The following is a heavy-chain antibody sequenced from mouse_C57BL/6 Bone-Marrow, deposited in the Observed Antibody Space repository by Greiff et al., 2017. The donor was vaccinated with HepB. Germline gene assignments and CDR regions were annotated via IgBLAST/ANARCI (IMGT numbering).Heavy chain of an antibody. D-gene: IGHD2-1*01. Sequence: EVKLQESGPGLVKPSQSLSLTCSVTGYSITSGYYWNWIRQFPGNKLEWMGYISYDGSNNYNPSLKNRISITRDTSKNQFFLKLNSVTTEDTATYYCARDVRGNPFAYGGQGTLVTVSA. CDR3: ARDVRGNPFAY. CDR2: ISYDGSN. CDR1: GYSITSGYY. V-gene: IGHV3-6*01. J-gene: IGHJ3*01.